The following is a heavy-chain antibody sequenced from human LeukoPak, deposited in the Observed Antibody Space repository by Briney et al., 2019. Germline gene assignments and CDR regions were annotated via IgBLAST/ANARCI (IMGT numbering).Heavy chain of an antibody. D-gene: IGHD3-10*01. Sequence: PGGSLRLSCAASGFTFSSYSMNWVRQAPGKGLEWVSSISSSSSYIYYADSLKGRFTISRDSAKNSLYLQMNSLGAEDTAVYYCARDPGIRGFDYWGQGTLVTVSS. V-gene: IGHV3-21*01. J-gene: IGHJ4*02. CDR2: ISSSSSYI. CDR3: ARDPGIRGFDY. CDR1: GFTFSSYS.